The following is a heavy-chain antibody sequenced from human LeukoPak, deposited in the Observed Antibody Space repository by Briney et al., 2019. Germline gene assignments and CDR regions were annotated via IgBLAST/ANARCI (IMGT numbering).Heavy chain of an antibody. CDR3: ATGGSGNLHDY. V-gene: IGHV4-59*01. Sequence: SETLSLTCTVSGGSISSYYWSWIRQPPGKRLEWIGYIYYSGSTNHSPSLQSRVTMSVDTSKNQFSLKLTSVTAADTAVYYCATGGSGNLHDYWGQGALVTVSS. CDR2: IYYSGST. J-gene: IGHJ4*02. CDR1: GGSISSYY. D-gene: IGHD3-10*01.